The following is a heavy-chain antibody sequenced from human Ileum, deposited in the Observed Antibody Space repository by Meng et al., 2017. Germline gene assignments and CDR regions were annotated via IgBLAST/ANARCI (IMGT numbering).Heavy chain of an antibody. CDR3: ARFYGSGTFEVHDY. CDR1: GGSVSSASYY. J-gene: IGHJ4*02. V-gene: IGHV4-61*01. D-gene: IGHD3-10*01. CDR2: IHYSGSR. Sequence: ESGQVLVRPSESLSLTCKFSGGSVSSASYYWSWIRQPPGKGLEWIGLIHYSGSRNYNPSLKSRVTMSVDTSKNQVSLRLTSVTAADTAVYYYARFYGSGTFEVHDYWGQGTLVTVSS.